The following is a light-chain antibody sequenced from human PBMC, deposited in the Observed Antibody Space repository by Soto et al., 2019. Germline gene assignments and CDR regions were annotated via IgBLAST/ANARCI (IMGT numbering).Light chain of an antibody. V-gene: IGKV1-39*01. CDR2: SAS. CDR1: QSIGDS. Sequence: IRMTQSPSSLSASTGDRVTITCRASQSIGDSLHWYQQTPGKAPYLLIYSASTLETGFPSRFRGSGSGTDFTLTISSLQPEDFATYYCQQSYSIPITFGQGTRLEI. J-gene: IGKJ5*01. CDR3: QQSYSIPIT.